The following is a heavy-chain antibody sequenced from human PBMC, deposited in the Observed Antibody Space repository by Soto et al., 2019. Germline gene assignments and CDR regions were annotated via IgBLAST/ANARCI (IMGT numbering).Heavy chain of an antibody. Sequence: QVQLQESGPGLVKPSQTLSLTCTVSGGSISNDKYYWTWIRQHPGKCLEWIGYTSYSGSTFYSASIKSRVTIAVDTSNNHFSLNLSSVTAADTAIYYCAGDSGRTVTTFNWLYPWGQGILVTGSS. CDR3: AGDSGRTVTTFNWLYP. CDR2: TSYSGST. V-gene: IGHV4-31*03. J-gene: IGHJ5*02. CDR1: GGSISNDKYY. D-gene: IGHD4-17*01.